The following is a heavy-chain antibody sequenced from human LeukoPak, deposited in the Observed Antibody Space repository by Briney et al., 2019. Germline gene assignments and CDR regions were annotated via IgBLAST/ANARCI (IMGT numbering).Heavy chain of an antibody. V-gene: IGHV4-39*07. J-gene: IGHJ4*02. CDR1: GGSISSSSYY. CDR3: ARGLPGFGHPRAVAKPYYFDY. D-gene: IGHD6-19*01. CDR2: IYYSGST. Sequence: PSETLSLTCTVSGGSISSSSYYWGWIRQPPGKGLEWIGSIYYSGSTYYNPSLKSRVTISVDRSKNQFSLKLSSVTAADTAVYYCARGLPGFGHPRAVAKPYYFDYWGQGTLVTVSS.